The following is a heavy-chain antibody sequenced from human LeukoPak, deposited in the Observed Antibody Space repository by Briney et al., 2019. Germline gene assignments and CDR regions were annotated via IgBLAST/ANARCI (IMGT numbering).Heavy chain of an antibody. CDR3: AGTSLGYCSSTSCYGLHYYYYGMDV. Sequence: SETLSLTCAVYGGSFSGYYWSWIRQPPGKGLEWIGEINHSGSTNYNPSLKSRVTISVDTSKNQFSLKLSSVTAADTAVYYCAGTSLGYCSSTSCYGLHYYYYGMDVWGQGTTVTVSS. V-gene: IGHV4-34*01. J-gene: IGHJ6*02. CDR2: INHSGST. D-gene: IGHD2-2*01. CDR1: GGSFSGYY.